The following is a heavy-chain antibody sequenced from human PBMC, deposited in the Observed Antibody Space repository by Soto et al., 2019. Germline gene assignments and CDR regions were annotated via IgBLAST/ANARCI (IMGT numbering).Heavy chain of an antibody. CDR1: GFTVSSNY. D-gene: IGHD1-1*01. CDR2: IYSGGST. CDR3: ARVVWEAYTISTIESSEENYYYYMDV. V-gene: IGHV3-53*04. J-gene: IGHJ6*03. Sequence: GGSLGLSCAASGFTVSSNYMSWVRQAPGKGLEWVSVIYSGGSTYYADSVKGRFTISSHNSKNTLYLKMNGLRAEDTAVYYCARVVWEAYTISTIESSEENYYYYMDVWGKGTTVTVSS.